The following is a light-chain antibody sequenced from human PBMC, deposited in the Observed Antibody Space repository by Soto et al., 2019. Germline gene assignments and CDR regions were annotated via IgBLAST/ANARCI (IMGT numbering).Light chain of an antibody. CDR1: QSVLYSSNNMNY. CDR3: QQYYSTPFT. V-gene: IGKV4-1*01. CDR2: WAS. Sequence: DIVMTQSPDSLAVSLGERATINCKSSQSVLYSSNNMNYLAWYQQKPGQPPKLLIYWASTRESGVPDRFSGSGSGTDFTLTISSLQAEDVEVYYCQQYYSTPFTFGPGTKVDSK. J-gene: IGKJ3*01.